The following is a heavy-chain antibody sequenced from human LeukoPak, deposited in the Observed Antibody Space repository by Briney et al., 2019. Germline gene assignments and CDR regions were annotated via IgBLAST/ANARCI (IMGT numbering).Heavy chain of an antibody. D-gene: IGHD6-13*01. CDR1: GFTFNTYS. J-gene: IGHJ4*02. CDR3: ARDWYDY. V-gene: IGHV3-23*01. Sequence: GGSLRLSCVASGFTFNTYSMNWVRQAPGKGLEWVSVIGGSGSYTYYADSVKGRFTISRDNSKDTLYLQMNSLRPEDTAVYYCARDWYDYWGQGTLVTVSS. CDR2: IGGSGSYT.